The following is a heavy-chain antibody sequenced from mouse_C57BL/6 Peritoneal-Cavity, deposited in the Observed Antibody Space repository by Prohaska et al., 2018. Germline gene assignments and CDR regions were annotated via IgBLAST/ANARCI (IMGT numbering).Heavy chain of an antibody. D-gene: IGHD4-1*01. CDR1: GIDFSRYW. CDR3: ASPNWDWYLDV. J-gene: IGHJ1*03. Sequence: EVKLLQSGGGLVQPGGSLKLSCAASGIDFSRYWMSWVRRAPGKGLEWIGEINPDSSTINYAPSLKDKFIITRDNAKNTLYRQISKVRSEYTALYYCASPNWDWYLDVWGTGTTVTGSS. V-gene: IGHV4-1*01. CDR2: INPDSSTI.